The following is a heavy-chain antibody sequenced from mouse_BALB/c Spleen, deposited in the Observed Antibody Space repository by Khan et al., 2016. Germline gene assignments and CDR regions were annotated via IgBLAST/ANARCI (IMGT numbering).Heavy chain of an antibody. Sequence: QIQLVQSGPELKKPGETVKISCKASGYTFTNYGMNWVKQAPGKGLKWMAWINTYTGEPTYADDFKGRFAFSLETSASTAYLQINNLKHEDTATYFCARDGKRPLAYWGQGTRVTVAA. V-gene: IGHV9-3-1*01. D-gene: IGHD1-1*01. J-gene: IGHJ3*01. CDR1: GYTFTNYG. CDR3: ARDGKRPLAY. CDR2: INTYTGEP.